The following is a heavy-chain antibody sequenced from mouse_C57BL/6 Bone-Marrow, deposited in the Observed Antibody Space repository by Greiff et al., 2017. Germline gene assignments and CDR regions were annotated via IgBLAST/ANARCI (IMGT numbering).Heavy chain of an antibody. Sequence: VQLQQSGPVLVKPGASVKMSCKASGYTFTDYYMNWVKQSHGKSLEWIGVINPYNGGTSYNQKFKGKATLTVDKSSSTAYMELNSLTSEDSAVYYCASAYYSTHYFDYWGQGTTLTVSS. J-gene: IGHJ2*01. V-gene: IGHV1-19*01. CDR3: ASAYYSTHYFDY. CDR1: GYTFTDYY. D-gene: IGHD2-5*01. CDR2: INPYNGGT.